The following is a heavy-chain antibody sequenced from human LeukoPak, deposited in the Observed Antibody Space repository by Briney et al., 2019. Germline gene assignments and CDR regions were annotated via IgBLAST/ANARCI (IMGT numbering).Heavy chain of an antibody. V-gene: IGHV4-61*02. CDR3: ARDWDSSADY. J-gene: IGHJ4*02. CDR1: GGSISSGSYY. Sequence: PSQTLSLTCTVSGGSISSGSYYWSWIRQPAGKGLEWIGRIYTSGSTNYNPSLKSRVTISVDTSKNQFSLKLSSVTAADTAVYYCARDWDSSADYWGQGTLVTVSS. CDR2: IYTSGST. D-gene: IGHD6-25*01.